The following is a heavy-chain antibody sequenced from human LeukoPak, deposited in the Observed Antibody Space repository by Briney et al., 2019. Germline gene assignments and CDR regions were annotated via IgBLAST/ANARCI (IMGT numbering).Heavy chain of an antibody. CDR3: ASICYDSSCYYYFDY. J-gene: IGHJ4*02. Sequence: GRSLRLSRAPSGSTSIDYTMSWGRQAPGKGLEWVSYISSSGSTTYNADSVKVRFTISRANAKNTPYLQMNSRRAEDTAVYYCASICYDSSCYYYFDYWGQGTLVTVSS. CDR2: ISSSGSTT. CDR1: GSTSIDYT. D-gene: IGHD3-22*01. V-gene: IGHV3-11*04.